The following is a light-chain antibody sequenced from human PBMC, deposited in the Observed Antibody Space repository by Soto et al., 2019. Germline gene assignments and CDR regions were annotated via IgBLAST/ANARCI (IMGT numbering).Light chain of an antibody. V-gene: IGKV1-8*01. Sequence: AIRMTQSPSSFSASTGDRVTITCRASQGISSYLAWYQQKPGKAPKHLIYAASTLQSGVPSRFSGSGSGIDFTLTSSLLQSEDFATYSCQQYYSYPFTFGPGTKVDIK. CDR2: AAS. CDR3: QQYYSYPFT. CDR1: QGISSY. J-gene: IGKJ3*01.